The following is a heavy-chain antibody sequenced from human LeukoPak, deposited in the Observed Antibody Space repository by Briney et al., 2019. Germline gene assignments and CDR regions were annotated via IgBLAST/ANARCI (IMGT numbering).Heavy chain of an antibody. CDR2: IHYSGST. J-gene: IGHJ5*02. V-gene: IGHV4-59*08. CDR1: GGSMRNYY. CDR3: ARGPLNWFDP. Sequence: SDTLSLTCTVSGGSMRNYYWSWIRQYPGKGLEWIGYIHYSGSTDYNPSLRSRVTISVDPSKSQFSLKLSSVTAADTAVYYCARGPLNWFDPWGQGTLVTVSS.